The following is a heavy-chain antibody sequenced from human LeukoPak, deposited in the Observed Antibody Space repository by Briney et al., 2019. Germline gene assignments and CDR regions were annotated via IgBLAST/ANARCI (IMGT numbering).Heavy chain of an antibody. D-gene: IGHD6-6*01. CDR2: ISYDGSNK. J-gene: IGHJ4*02. V-gene: IGHV3-30*04. CDR1: GFTFNIYA. Sequence: PGGSLRLSCAASGFTFNIYALHWVRQAPGKGLEWVARISYDGSNKYYADSVKGRFTISRDNSKNTLYLQMNSLRAEDTAVYYCARDMDSSSHYFDYWGQGALVTVSS. CDR3: ARDMDSSSHYFDY.